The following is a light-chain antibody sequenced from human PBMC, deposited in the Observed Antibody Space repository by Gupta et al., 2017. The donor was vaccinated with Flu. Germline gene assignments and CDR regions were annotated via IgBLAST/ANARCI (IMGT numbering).Light chain of an antibody. CDR1: SSNIESNY. Sequence: SGLTHPPTASETPGPRVTISCSGTSSNIESNYVYWYQQLPGTAPKLLIFRNNQRPSGVPDRFSGSKSGTSASLAISGLRSEDEADYYCAAWDDSLSGSWVFGGGTKLTVL. V-gene: IGLV1-47*01. CDR2: RNN. CDR3: AAWDDSLSGSWV. J-gene: IGLJ3*02.